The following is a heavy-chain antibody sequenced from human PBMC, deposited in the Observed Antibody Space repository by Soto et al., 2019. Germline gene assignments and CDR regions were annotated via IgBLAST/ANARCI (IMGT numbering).Heavy chain of an antibody. CDR2: IYYSGST. J-gene: IGHJ4*02. CDR1: GGSISSYY. Sequence: QVQLQESGPGLVKPSETLSLTCTVSGGSISSYYWSWIRQPPGKGLEWIGYIYYSGSTNYNPSLKSRVTISVDTSKNQFSLKLSSVTAADTAVYYCARRLGDYFDYWGQGTLVTVSS. D-gene: IGHD5-12*01. CDR3: ARRLGDYFDY. V-gene: IGHV4-59*01.